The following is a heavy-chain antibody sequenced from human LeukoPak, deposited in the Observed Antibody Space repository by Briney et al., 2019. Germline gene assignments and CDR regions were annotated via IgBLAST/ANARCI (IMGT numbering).Heavy chain of an antibody. Sequence: PSETLSLTCTVSGYSISSGYYWGWIRQPAGKGLEWIGRIYTSGSTNYNPSLKSRVTISVDTSENQFSLKLSSVTAADTAVYYCARDYSSSWYAQSNWFDPWGQGTLVTVSS. CDR2: IYTSGST. CDR3: ARDYSSSWYAQSNWFDP. V-gene: IGHV4-61*02. CDR1: GYSISSGYY. J-gene: IGHJ5*02. D-gene: IGHD6-13*01.